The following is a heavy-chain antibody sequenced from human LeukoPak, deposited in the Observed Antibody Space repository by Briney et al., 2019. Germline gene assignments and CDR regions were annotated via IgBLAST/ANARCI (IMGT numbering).Heavy chain of an antibody. V-gene: IGHV3-30-3*01. CDR2: ISYDGSNK. CDR1: GFTFSSYA. J-gene: IGHJ4*02. D-gene: IGHD2-15*01. CDR3: ARANYCSGGSCSTFDY. Sequence: GGSLRLSCAASGFTFSSYAMHWVRQAPGKGLEWVAVISYDGSNKYYADSVKGRFTISRDNSKNTLYLQMNSLRAEDTAVYYCARANYCSGGSCSTFDYWGQGTLVTVSS.